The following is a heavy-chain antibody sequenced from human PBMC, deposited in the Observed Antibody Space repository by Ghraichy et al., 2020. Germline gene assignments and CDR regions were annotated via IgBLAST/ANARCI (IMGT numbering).Heavy chain of an antibody. Sequence: WGSLRLSCAASGFTFSSYAMHWVRQAPGKGLEWVAVISYDGSNKYYADSVKGRFTISRDNSKNTLYLQMNSLRAEDTAVYYCARDGQWGYWGQGTLVTVSS. V-gene: IGHV3-30*04. CDR1: GFTFSSYA. CDR3: ARDGQWGY. J-gene: IGHJ4*02. CDR2: ISYDGSNK. D-gene: IGHD1-26*01.